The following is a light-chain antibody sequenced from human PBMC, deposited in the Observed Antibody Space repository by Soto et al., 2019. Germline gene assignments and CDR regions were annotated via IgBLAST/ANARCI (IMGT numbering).Light chain of an antibody. CDR3: QQYSSYWT. CDR1: QSISSS. CDR2: KAS. J-gene: IGKJ1*01. V-gene: IGKV1-5*03. Sequence: DIQMTQSSSTLFSSLGDRIPITFRASQSISSSLAWYQQKPGKAPKLLIYKASTLENGVPSRFSGSASGTEFTLTISSLQPDDFATYYCQQYSSYWTFGQGTKVDIK.